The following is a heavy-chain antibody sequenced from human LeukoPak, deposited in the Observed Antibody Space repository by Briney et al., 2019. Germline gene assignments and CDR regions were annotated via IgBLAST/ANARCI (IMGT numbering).Heavy chain of an antibody. Sequence: PGGSLRLSCTASGFTFGDYAMSWVRQAPGKGLEGVGFIRSKAYGGTTEYAASVKGRFTISRDDSKSIAYLQMNSLKTEDTAVYYCTRDGMITFGGVIYYYGMDVWGQGTTVTVSS. CDR1: GFTFGDYA. V-gene: IGHV3-49*04. CDR3: TRDGMITFGGVIYYYGMDV. J-gene: IGHJ6*02. CDR2: IRSKAYGGTT. D-gene: IGHD3-16*01.